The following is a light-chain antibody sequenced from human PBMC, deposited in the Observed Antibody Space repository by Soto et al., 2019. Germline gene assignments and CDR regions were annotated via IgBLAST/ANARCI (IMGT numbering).Light chain of an antibody. CDR3: QLYGRSTMYT. V-gene: IGKV3-20*01. CDR1: QSVSSSS. CDR2: GAS. Sequence: EIVLTQSPGTLSLSPGERATLSCRASQSVSSSSLAWYQQKPGQAPRLLIYGASSRATVIPDRFSGSGSGTDVTLTISRLEPEDFEVYYCQLYGRSTMYTFGQGTRLEIK. J-gene: IGKJ2*01.